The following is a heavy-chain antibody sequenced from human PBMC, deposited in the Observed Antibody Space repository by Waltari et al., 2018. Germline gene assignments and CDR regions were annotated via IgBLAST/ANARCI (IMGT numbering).Heavy chain of an antibody. CDR3: ARVEMATPLYGMDV. CDR2: IYSGGST. Sequence: EVQLLESGGGLLQHGGSLRLSCAASGVTARRNYMSWVRQAPGKGLEWVSVIYSGGSTYYPDTMKGRFTISRDNSKNTLYLQMNSLRAEDTAVYYCARVEMATPLYGMDVWGQGTTVTVSS. V-gene: IGHV3-53*01. CDR1: GVTARRNY. D-gene: IGHD5-12*01. J-gene: IGHJ6*02.